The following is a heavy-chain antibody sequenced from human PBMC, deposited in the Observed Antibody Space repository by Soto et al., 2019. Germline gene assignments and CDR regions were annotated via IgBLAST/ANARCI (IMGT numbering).Heavy chain of an antibody. J-gene: IGHJ6*03. CDR2: IIPLLGIG. CDR1: GGTLSSET. Sequence: QVQLVQSGPEVKKSGSSVKVSCKVSGGTLSSETISWLRQAPGQGLEWMGRIIPLLGIGNYAQKFQGRVTVTENITTNTDYRELSSLTSQDTAIYYCAREEGCFNIRTVPVYNMDVWGNGTTVTVSS. V-gene: IGHV1-69*08. CDR3: AREEGCFNIRTVPVYNMDV. D-gene: IGHD3-3*02.